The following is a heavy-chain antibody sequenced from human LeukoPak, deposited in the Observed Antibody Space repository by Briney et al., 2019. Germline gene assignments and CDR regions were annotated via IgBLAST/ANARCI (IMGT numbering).Heavy chain of an antibody. J-gene: IGHJ4*02. CDR1: GFTFSNYA. Sequence: GGSLRLSCVAYGFTFSNYAMSWVRQAPGKGLEWVSTISGGGVTTYYGDSAKGRFAISRDNSKNTLYLQMNSLTADDTAVYYCPRQSYASGWNPFDYWGQGILVTVSS. V-gene: IGHV3-23*01. CDR2: ISGGGVTT. D-gene: IGHD6-19*01. CDR3: PRQSYASGWNPFDY.